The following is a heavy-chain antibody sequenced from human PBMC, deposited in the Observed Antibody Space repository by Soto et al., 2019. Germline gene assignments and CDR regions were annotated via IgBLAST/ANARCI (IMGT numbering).Heavy chain of an antibody. CDR3: ARDLAKGGGSAGFDY. V-gene: IGHV1-2*02. CDR2: INPKSGGT. CDR1: GYTFTVYY. D-gene: IGHD1-26*01. J-gene: IGHJ4*02. Sequence: QVQLVQSGAEVKKPGASVNVSCKASGYTFTVYYMHWVRQAPGQGLEWMGWINPKSGGTMYPQKFQGRVTMTRDTSISPAYMALTRLRSDDTAVYYCARDLAKGGGSAGFDYWGQGTLVTVSS.